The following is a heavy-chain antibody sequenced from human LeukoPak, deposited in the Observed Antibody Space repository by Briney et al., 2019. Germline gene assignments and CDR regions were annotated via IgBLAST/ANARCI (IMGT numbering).Heavy chain of an antibody. CDR2: IHYSGKV. CDR1: GGSLRSSGHW. Sequence: SETLSLTCTVSGGSLRSSGHWWVWIRQPPGKGLEWIGSIHYSGKVYYNSSLKSRVTTSVDTSTGQFSLRLSSATAADTAIYYCARQSGDQSSAWYFDAWGQGTLVTVFS. CDR3: ARQSGDQSSAWYFDA. D-gene: IGHD6-19*01. J-gene: IGHJ4*02. V-gene: IGHV4-39*01.